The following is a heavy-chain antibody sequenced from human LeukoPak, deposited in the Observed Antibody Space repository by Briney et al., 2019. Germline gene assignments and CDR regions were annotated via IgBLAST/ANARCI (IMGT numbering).Heavy chain of an antibody. J-gene: IGHJ4*02. CDR3: ARDFCSGGSCYWRFDY. Sequence: PGGSLRLSCAASGFTFSDYYMSWIRQAPGKGLEWVSYISSSSSYTNYADSVKGRFTISRDNAKNSLYLQMNSLRAEDTAVYYCARDFCSGGSCYWRFDYWGQGTLVTVSS. D-gene: IGHD2-15*01. CDR1: GFTFSDYY. CDR2: ISSSSSYT. V-gene: IGHV3-11*06.